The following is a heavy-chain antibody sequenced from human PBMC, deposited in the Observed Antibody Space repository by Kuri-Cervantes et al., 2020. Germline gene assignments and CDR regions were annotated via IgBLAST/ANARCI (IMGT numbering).Heavy chain of an antibody. Sequence: SLKISCAASGFTFDDYAMHWVRQAPGKGLEWVSGISWNSGSIGYADSVKGRFTISRDNAKNSLYLQMNSLKTEDTAVYYCARAGSYRGVFDYWGQGTLVTVSS. V-gene: IGHV3-9*01. CDR2: ISWNSGSI. J-gene: IGHJ4*02. CDR3: ARAGSYRGVFDY. CDR1: GFTFDDYA. D-gene: IGHD1-26*01.